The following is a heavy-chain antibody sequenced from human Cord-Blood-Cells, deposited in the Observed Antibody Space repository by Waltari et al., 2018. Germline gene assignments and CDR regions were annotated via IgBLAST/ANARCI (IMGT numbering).Heavy chain of an antibody. Sequence: QLQLQESGPGLVTPSETLSLPCTVSGGSISSSSYYWGWTRQPPGKGLEWIGSIYYSGSTYYNPSLKSRVTISVDTSKNQFSLKLSSVTAADTAVYYCARHDWGSGALNWFDPWGQGTLVTVSS. CDR2: IYYSGST. V-gene: IGHV4-39*01. CDR3: ARHDWGSGALNWFDP. CDR1: GGSISSSSYY. J-gene: IGHJ5*02. D-gene: IGHD7-27*01.